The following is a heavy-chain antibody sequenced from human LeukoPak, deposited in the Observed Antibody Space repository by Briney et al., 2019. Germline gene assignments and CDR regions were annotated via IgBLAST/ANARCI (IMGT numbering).Heavy chain of an antibody. Sequence: SDTLSLTCTVSGGSISSYYWSWIRQPPGKGLEWIGYIYTSGSTNYNPSLKSRVTISVDTSKNQFSLKLSSVTAADTAVYYCARQRVDYFDYWGQGTLVTVSS. CDR1: GGSISSYY. CDR3: ARQRVDYFDY. V-gene: IGHV4-4*09. J-gene: IGHJ4*02. CDR2: IYTSGST.